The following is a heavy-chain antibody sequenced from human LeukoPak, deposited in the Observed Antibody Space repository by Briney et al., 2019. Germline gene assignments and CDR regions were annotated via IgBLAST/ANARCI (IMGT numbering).Heavy chain of an antibody. Sequence: SETLSLTCTASGGSVSSGSYYWSWIRQPPGKGLEWIGYIYYSGSTNYNPSLKSRVTISVDTSKNQFSLKLSSVTAADTAVYYCARGRFSYGYPYYFDYWGQGTLVTVSS. CDR2: IYYSGST. CDR1: GGSVSSGSYY. J-gene: IGHJ4*02. D-gene: IGHD5-18*01. V-gene: IGHV4-61*01. CDR3: ARGRFSYGYPYYFDY.